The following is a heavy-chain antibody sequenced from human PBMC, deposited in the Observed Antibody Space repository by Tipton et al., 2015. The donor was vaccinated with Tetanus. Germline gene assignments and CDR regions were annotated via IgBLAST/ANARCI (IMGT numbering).Heavy chain of an antibody. CDR1: GFTFSDYG. D-gene: IGHD3-22*01. CDR3: AKSESYFDSPGYLGAFDI. Sequence: SLRLSCAASGFTFSDYGMHWVRQAPGKGLEWVAVLSFDGTNEDYADSVKGRFTISRDNSKKTLYLQMNSLRAEDTAVYYCAKSESYFDSPGYLGAFDIWGQGTMVTVSS. V-gene: IGHV3-30*18. J-gene: IGHJ3*02. CDR2: LSFDGTNE.